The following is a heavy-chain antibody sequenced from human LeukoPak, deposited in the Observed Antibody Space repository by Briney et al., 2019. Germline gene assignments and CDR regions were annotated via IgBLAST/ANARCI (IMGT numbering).Heavy chain of an antibody. Sequence: SETLSPTCTVSGGSISSSSYYWGWIRQPPGKGLEWIGSIYYSGSTYYNPSLKSRVTISVDTSKNQFSLKLSSVTAADTAVYYWARLVVGGVKNYLDYWARETLVTFSS. V-gene: IGHV4-39*01. J-gene: IGHJ4*02. CDR2: IYYSGST. D-gene: IGHD3-10*01. CDR3: ARLVVGGVKNYLDY. CDR1: GGSISSSSYY.